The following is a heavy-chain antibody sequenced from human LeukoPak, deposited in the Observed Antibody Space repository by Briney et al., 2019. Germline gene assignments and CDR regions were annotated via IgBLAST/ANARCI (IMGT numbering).Heavy chain of an antibody. Sequence: GESLKISCKGSGYSFTSYWIGWVRQMPGKGLEWMGIIYPGDSDTRYSPSFQGQVTISADKSISTAYLQWSSLKASDTAMYYCARIGLAYYYDSSGQFDYWGQGTLVTVSS. CDR3: ARIGLAYYYDSSGQFDY. CDR1: GYSFTSYW. V-gene: IGHV5-51*01. D-gene: IGHD3-22*01. J-gene: IGHJ4*02. CDR2: IYPGDSDT.